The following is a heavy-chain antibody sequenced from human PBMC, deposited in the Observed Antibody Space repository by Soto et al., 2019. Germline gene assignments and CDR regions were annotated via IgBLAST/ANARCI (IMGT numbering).Heavy chain of an antibody. D-gene: IGHD2-15*01. CDR1: GGSFSGYY. CDR2: INHSGST. CDR3: ARAPPIDCSGGSCPEWWFDP. Sequence: QVQLQQWGAGLLKPSETLSLTCAVYGGSFSGYYWSWIRQPPGKGLEWIGEINHSGSTNYNPSLKSRVTISVDTSKNQFSLKLSSVTAADTAVYYCARAPPIDCSGGSCPEWWFDPWGQGTLVTVSS. V-gene: IGHV4-34*01. J-gene: IGHJ5*02.